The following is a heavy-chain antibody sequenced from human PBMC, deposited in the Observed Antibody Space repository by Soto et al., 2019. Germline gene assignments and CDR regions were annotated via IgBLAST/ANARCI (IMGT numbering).Heavy chain of an antibody. CDR3: ARVPTLHYYYGMDV. Sequence: QVQLVESGGGVVQPGRSLRLSCAASGFTFSSYGMHWVRQAPGKGLEWVAVIWYDGSNKYYADSVKGRFTISRDNSKNTLYLQMNSLRAEDTAVYYCARVPTLHYYYGMDVWGQGTTVTVSS. V-gene: IGHV3-33*01. D-gene: IGHD4-17*01. CDR2: IWYDGSNK. J-gene: IGHJ6*02. CDR1: GFTFSSYG.